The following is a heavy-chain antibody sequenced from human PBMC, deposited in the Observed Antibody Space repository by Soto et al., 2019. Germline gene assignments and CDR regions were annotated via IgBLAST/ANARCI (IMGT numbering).Heavy chain of an antibody. CDR1: GYTFTSYG. Sequence: QVQLVQSGAEVKKPGASVKVSCKASGYTFTSYGIDWVRQAPGQGLEWMGWISGLNGNTNYAQKLQGRVTMTTDTATSRVYVAQRSMRADDTAVYYCAGALYGDYFRDDIWGQGTMVTVSS. D-gene: IGHD4-17*01. CDR2: ISGLNGNT. V-gene: IGHV1-18*01. J-gene: IGHJ3*02. CDR3: AGALYGDYFRDDI.